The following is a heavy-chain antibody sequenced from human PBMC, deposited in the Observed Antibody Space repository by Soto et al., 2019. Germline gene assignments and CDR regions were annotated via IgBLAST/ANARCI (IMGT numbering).Heavy chain of an antibody. Sequence: PSETLSLTCAVYGASFSGYYWSWIRQPPGKGLEWIGEINHSGSTNYNPSLKSRVTISVDTSKNQFSLRLNSVTAADTAVYYCARKYYDILAGYYNPLDYWGPGTLVTVSS. CDR1: GASFSGYY. V-gene: IGHV4-34*01. J-gene: IGHJ4*02. D-gene: IGHD3-9*01. CDR3: ARKYYDILAGYYNPLDY. CDR2: INHSGST.